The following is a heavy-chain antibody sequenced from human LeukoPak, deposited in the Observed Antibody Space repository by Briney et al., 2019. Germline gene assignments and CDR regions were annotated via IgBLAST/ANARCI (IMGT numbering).Heavy chain of an antibody. Sequence: PGGSLRLSCAASGFTFSSYGMHWVRQAPGKGLEWVAVIWYDGSNKYYADSVKGRFTISRDNSKSTLSLQMNSLRAEDTAVYYCARGYSSNWYPYYFDYWGQGTPVTVSS. CDR2: IWYDGSNK. D-gene: IGHD6-13*01. CDR1: GFTFSSYG. J-gene: IGHJ4*02. V-gene: IGHV3-33*01. CDR3: ARGYSSNWYPYYFDY.